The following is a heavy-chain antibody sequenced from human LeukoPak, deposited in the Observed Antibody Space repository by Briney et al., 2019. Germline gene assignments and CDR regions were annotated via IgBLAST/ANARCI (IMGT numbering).Heavy chain of an antibody. J-gene: IGHJ3*02. CDR3: ARSDGYGLVGI. V-gene: IGHV4-34*01. Sequence: SETLSLTCAVYGGSFSGYYWSWIRQPPGKGLEWIGEINHSGSTNYNPSLKSRVTISVDTSKNQFSLKLSSVTAADTAVYYCARSDGYGLVGIWGQGTMVTVSS. CDR1: GGSFSGYY. CDR2: INHSGST. D-gene: IGHD3-10*01.